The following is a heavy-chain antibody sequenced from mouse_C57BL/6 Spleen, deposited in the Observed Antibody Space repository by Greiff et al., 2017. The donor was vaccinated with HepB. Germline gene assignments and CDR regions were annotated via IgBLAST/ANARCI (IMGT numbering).Heavy chain of an antibody. CDR2: IYPSDSET. J-gene: IGHJ3*01. V-gene: IGHV1-61*01. D-gene: IGHD1-1*01. CDR1: GYTFTSYW. Sequence: VQLQQPGAELVRPGSSVKLSCKASGYTFTSYWMDWVKQRPGQGLEWIGNIYPSDSETHYNQKFKDKATLTVDKSSSTAYMQLSSLTSEDSAVYYCARDYYGSSAWFAYWGQGTLVTVSA. CDR3: ARDYYGSSAWFAY.